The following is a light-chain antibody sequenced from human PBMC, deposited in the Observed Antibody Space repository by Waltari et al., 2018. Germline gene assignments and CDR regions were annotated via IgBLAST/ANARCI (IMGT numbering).Light chain of an antibody. CDR2: EVS. V-gene: IGLV2-8*01. CDR3: ASFAGSNTL. CDR1: STHLAVYNY. J-gene: IGLJ2*01. Sequence: QSALTQPPSASGSPGQSVPISCSRPSTHLAVYNYASWYQQHPGKAPKLLIYEVSERPSGVPDRFSGSKSGITASLTVFGLQTEDEADYYCASFAGSNTLFGGGTKLTVL.